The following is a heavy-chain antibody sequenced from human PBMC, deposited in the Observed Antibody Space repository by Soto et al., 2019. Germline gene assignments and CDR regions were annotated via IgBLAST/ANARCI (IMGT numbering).Heavy chain of an antibody. Sequence: ASVKVSCKASGYTFTGYYMHWVRQAPGQGLEWMGWINPNSGGTNYAQKFQGWVTMTRDTSISTAYMELSRLRSDDTAVYYCARARLLWSGWFDPWGQGTLVTVSS. CDR3: ARARLLWSGWFDP. CDR1: GYTFTGYY. V-gene: IGHV1-2*04. J-gene: IGHJ5*02. D-gene: IGHD2-21*01. CDR2: INPNSGGT.